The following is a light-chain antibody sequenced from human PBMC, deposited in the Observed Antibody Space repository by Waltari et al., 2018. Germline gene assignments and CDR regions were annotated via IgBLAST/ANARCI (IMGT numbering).Light chain of an antibody. CDR2: GAS. J-gene: IGKJ1*01. CDR3: QNHERLPAM. V-gene: IGKV3-20*01. Sequence: EIVLTQSPGTLSLSPGERAPISCRASQSVSRYLAWYQQKPGQAPRLLIYGASSRATGIPDRFSGSGSGTDFSLTISRLEPEDFAVYYCQNHERLPAMFGQGTKVEIK. CDR1: QSVSRY.